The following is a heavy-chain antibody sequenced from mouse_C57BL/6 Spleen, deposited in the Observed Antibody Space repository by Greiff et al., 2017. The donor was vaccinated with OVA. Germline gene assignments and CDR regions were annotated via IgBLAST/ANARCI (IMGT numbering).Heavy chain of an antibody. J-gene: IGHJ4*01. Sequence: EVKLLESGPGLVKPSQSLSLTCSVTGYSITSGYYWNWIRQFPGNKLEWMGYISYDGSNNYNPSLKHRISITRDTSKNQFFLKLNSVTTEDTATYYCARGGVIPYYAMDYWGQGTSVTVAS. V-gene: IGHV3-6*01. D-gene: IGHD2-2*01. CDR3: ARGGVIPYYAMDY. CDR1: GYSITSGYY. CDR2: ISYDGSN.